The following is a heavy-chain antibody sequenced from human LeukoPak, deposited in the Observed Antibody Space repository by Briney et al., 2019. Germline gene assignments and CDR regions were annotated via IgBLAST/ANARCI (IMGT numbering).Heavy chain of an antibody. CDR2: INPSGTST. CDR3: ARNNSNSPTRYWCFDP. Sequence: ASVKVSCKASGYTFTSYYIHWLRQAPGQGLEWMGIINPSGTSTTYAQNFQGRLTMTRDTSTSTVYMELSSLRSEDTAVYYCARNNSNSPTRYWCFDPWGQETLVIVSS. D-gene: IGHD2-8*02. V-gene: IGHV1-46*01. CDR1: GYTFTSYY. J-gene: IGHJ5*02.